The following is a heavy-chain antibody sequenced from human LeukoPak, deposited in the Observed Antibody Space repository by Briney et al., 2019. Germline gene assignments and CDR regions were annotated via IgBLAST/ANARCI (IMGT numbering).Heavy chain of an antibody. D-gene: IGHD2-15*01. CDR1: GYTFTSYG. CDR3: ARAPWNQYCSGGSCYSGAFDI. CDR2: ISAYNGNT. J-gene: IGHJ3*02. V-gene: IGHV1-18*01. Sequence: ASVKVSCKASGYTFTSYGISWVRQAPGQGLEWMGWISAYNGNTNYAQKLQGRVTMTTDTSTSTAYMELRSLRSDDTAVYYCARAPWNQYCSGGSCYSGAFDIWGQGTMVTVSS.